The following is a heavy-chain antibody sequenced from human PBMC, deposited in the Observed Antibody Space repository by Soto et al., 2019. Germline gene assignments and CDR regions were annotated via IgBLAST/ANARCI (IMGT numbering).Heavy chain of an antibody. CDR1: GFSFSNYS. V-gene: IGHV3-21*01. CDR2: ISSSSSYI. D-gene: IGHD1-26*01. CDR3: ARDLSPGGSYFDY. Sequence: EVQLVESGGGLVKPGGSLRLSCAASGFSFSNYSMIWVRQAPGKGLEWVSFISSSSSYIYYADSMKGRFTISRDNAKNSLYLQMNSLRADDTAVYYCARDLSPGGSYFDYWGQGTLVTVSS. J-gene: IGHJ4*02.